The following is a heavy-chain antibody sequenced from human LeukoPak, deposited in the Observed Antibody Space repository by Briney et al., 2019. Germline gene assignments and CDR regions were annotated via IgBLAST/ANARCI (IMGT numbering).Heavy chain of an antibody. J-gene: IGHJ4*02. Sequence: SQTLSLTCTVSGGSISSGSYYWSWIRQPAGKGLEWIGRIYTSGSTYYNPSLKSRVTISLDTSKNQFSLKLSSVTAADTAVYYCAREPYCGGDCFLDSWGQGTLVTVSS. V-gene: IGHV4-61*02. CDR2: IYTSGST. CDR1: GGSISSGSYY. D-gene: IGHD2-21*01. CDR3: AREPYCGGDCFLDS.